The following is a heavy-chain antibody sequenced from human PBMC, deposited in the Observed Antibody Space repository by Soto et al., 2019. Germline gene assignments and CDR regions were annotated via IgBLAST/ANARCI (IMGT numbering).Heavy chain of an antibody. J-gene: IGHJ4*02. CDR2: SYIGGSA. V-gene: IGHV4-30-2*01. CDR3: VRGKGGYYTFDH. Sequence: SETLSLTCAVSGYSFNSCGDPWGWIRQPPGKGLVWVGYSYIGGSAYSNPSLSSRVTMSVDRAMNQYTLNLTSVTDADTAVYYCVRGKGGYYTFDHWGQGTLVTVSS. D-gene: IGHD3-22*01. CDR1: GYSFNSCGDP.